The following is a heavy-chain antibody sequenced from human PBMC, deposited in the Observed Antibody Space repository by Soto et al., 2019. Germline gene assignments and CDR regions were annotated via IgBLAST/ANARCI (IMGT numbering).Heavy chain of an antibody. Sequence: QVQLQESGPGLVKPSETLSLTCTVSGGTISSWYWSWIRQPPGKGLEWIWYIYYSGRTNCNPSLKSRVTISVDTSKNQFSLKLSSVTAADTAVYYCARRYGSAIDYWGQGTLVTVSS. J-gene: IGHJ4*02. CDR3: ARRYGSAIDY. V-gene: IGHV4-59*08. D-gene: IGHD1-26*01. CDR2: IYYSGRT. CDR1: GGTISSWY.